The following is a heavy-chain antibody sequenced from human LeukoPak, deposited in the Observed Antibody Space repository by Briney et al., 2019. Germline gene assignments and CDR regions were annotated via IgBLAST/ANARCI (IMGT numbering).Heavy chain of an antibody. D-gene: IGHD3-3*01. CDR3: ARVLRITIFGVVSSYFDY. J-gene: IGHJ4*02. CDR2: IYTSGST. V-gene: IGHV4-4*07. Sequence: PSGTLSLTCTVSGGSISSYYWSWIRQPAGKGLEWIGRIYTSGSTNYNPSLKSRVTMSVDTSKNQFSLKLSSVTAADTAVYYCARVLRITIFGVVSSYFDYWGQGTLVTVSS. CDR1: GGSISSYY.